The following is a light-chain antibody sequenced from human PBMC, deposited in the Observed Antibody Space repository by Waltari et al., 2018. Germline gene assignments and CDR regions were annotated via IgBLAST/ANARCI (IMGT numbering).Light chain of an antibody. V-gene: IGLV1-44*01. Sequence: QSVLTQAPSASGTPGQRVIISCSGSSSNVGSNTVNWYQHPPGAAPSLLIYSNNQRPAGVPARFSGSKSGTSASLAISGLQSEDEADYYCAAWDDSLTGFFVFGTGTKVTVL. CDR1: SSNVGSNT. CDR3: AAWDDSLTGFFV. J-gene: IGLJ1*01. CDR2: SNN.